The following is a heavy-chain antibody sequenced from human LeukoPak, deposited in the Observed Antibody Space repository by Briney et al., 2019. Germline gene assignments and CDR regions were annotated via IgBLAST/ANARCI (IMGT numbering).Heavy chain of an antibody. V-gene: IGHV4-39*07. J-gene: IGHJ4*02. CDR3: ARYQTGTMFAV. Sequence: PSETLSLTCTVSGAFINSDTYYWGWIRQPPGKGLEWIGTHSHSGSAYYNPSLRSRITMSLDTSENQLSLKLYSVTAADTAIYYCARYQTGTMFAVWGQGTLVTISS. CDR2: HSHSGSA. D-gene: IGHD1/OR15-1a*01. CDR1: GAFINSDTYY.